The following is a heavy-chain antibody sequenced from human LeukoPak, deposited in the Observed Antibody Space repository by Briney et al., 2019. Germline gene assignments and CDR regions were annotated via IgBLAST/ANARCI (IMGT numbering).Heavy chain of an antibody. CDR1: GGSISSYY. D-gene: IGHD6-19*01. CDR2: IYTSGST. CDR3: ARAGRLVREGYYYYYMDV. J-gene: IGHJ6*03. Sequence: PSETLSLTCTVSGGSISSYYWSWIRQPAGKGLEWIGRIYTSGSTNYNPSLKSRVTMSVDTSKNQFSLKLSSVTAADTAVYYCARAGRLVREGYYYYYMDVWGKGTTVTVSS. V-gene: IGHV4-4*07.